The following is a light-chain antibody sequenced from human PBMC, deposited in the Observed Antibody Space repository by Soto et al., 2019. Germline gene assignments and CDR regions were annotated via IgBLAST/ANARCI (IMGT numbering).Light chain of an antibody. CDR3: SSYGGSNNLL. V-gene: IGLV2-8*01. CDR2: EVT. Sequence: QSALTQPPSASGSPGQSVTISCTGTSSDVGGYNYVSWYQQHPGKAPKLMIYEVTKRPSGVPDRFSGSKSGNTASLTVSGLLAEDEADYYCSSYGGSNNLLFGGGTQLTVL. J-gene: IGLJ2*01. CDR1: SSDVGGYNY.